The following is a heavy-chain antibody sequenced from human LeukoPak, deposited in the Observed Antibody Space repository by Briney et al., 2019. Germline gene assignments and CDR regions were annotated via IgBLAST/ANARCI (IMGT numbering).Heavy chain of an antibody. CDR1: GYTFTSYD. Sequence: ASVKVSCKASGYTFTSYDINWVRQATGQGLEWMGWMSPNSGNTGYAQKFQGRVTITMNTSINTAYMELSSLRSEDTAVYYCARAGIAPDWFDPWGQGTLVTVSS. J-gene: IGHJ5*02. D-gene: IGHD2-21*01. CDR3: ARAGIAPDWFDP. CDR2: MSPNSGNT. V-gene: IGHV1-8*03.